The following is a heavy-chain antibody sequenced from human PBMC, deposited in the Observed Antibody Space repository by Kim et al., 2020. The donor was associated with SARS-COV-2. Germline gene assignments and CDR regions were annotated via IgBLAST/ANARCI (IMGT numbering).Heavy chain of an antibody. CDR1: GGSISSYY. D-gene: IGHD1-26*01. CDR3: ARVGGTTTPLNYYYYGMDV. CDR2: IYTSGST. J-gene: IGHJ6*02. Sequence: SETLSLTCTVSGGSISSYYWSWIRQPAGKGLEWIGRIYTSGSTNYNPSLKSRVTMSVDTTKNQFSLKLSSVTAADTAEYYFARVGGTTTPLNYYYYGMDVWGPGTTVTVSS. V-gene: IGHV4-4*07.